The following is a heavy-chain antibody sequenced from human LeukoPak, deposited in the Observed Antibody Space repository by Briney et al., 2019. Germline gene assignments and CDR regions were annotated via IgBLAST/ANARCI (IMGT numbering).Heavy chain of an antibody. CDR1: GFTFSSYA. CDR3: AKDDIDIVVVVAATHFDY. Sequence: GGSLRLSCAASGFTFSSYAMSWVRQAPGKGLEWVSAISGSGGSTYYADSVKGRFTISRDNPKNTLYLQMNSLRAEDTAVYYCAKDDIDIVVVVAATHFDYWGQGTLVTVSS. V-gene: IGHV3-23*01. CDR2: ISGSGGST. J-gene: IGHJ4*02. D-gene: IGHD2-15*01.